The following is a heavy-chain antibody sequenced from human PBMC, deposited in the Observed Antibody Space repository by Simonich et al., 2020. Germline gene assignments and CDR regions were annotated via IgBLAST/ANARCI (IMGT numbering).Heavy chain of an antibody. CDR1: GGSISSYY. V-gene: IGHV4-59*08. Sequence: QVQLQESGPGLVKPSETLSLTCTVSGGSISSYYWSWIRPPSGKEVEWIGYIYYIGRTNYNPSLKGRVTISVNTSKNQFSRKLSSVTAADTAVYYCARHDRWLQFYFDYWGQGTLVTVSS. CDR2: IYYIGRT. J-gene: IGHJ4*02. CDR3: ARHDRWLQFYFDY. D-gene: IGHD5-12*01.